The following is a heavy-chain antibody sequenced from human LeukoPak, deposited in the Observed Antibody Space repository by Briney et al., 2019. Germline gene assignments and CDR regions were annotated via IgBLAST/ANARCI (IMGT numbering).Heavy chain of an antibody. CDR3: ARDGNRYCSGGSCYPEAFDI. CDR2: ISSSSSTI. J-gene: IGHJ3*02. V-gene: IGHV3-48*04. D-gene: IGHD2-15*01. CDR1: GFTFSSYS. Sequence: GGSLRLSCAASGFTFSSYSMNWVRQAPGKGLEWVSYISSSSSTIYYADSVKGRFTISRDNAKNSLYLQMNSLRAEDTAVYYCARDGNRYCSGGSCYPEAFDIWGQGTMVTVSS.